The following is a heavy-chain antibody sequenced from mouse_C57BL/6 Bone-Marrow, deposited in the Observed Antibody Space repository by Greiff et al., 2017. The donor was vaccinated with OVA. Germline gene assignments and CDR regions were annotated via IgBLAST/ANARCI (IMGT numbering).Heavy chain of an antibody. CDR2: ISSGGDYI. CDR1: GFTFSSYA. V-gene: IGHV5S21*01. D-gene: IGHD5-1*01. J-gene: IGHJ4*01. Sequence: EVKLVESGEGLVKPGGSLKLSCAASGFTFSSYAMSWVRQTPEKRLEWVAYISSGGDYIYYADTVKGRFTISRDNARNTLYLQMSHLKSEDTAMYYCARGGYLPYAMDYWGQGTSVTVSS. CDR3: ARGGYLPYAMDY.